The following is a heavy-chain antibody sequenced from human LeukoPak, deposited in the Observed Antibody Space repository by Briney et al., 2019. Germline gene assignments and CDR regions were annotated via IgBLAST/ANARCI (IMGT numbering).Heavy chain of an antibody. CDR2: IYHSGST. D-gene: IGHD2-2*01. J-gene: IGHJ4*02. CDR3: ARVPILTYCSGTSCRYYFDY. V-gene: IGHV4-4*02. CDR1: GGSISSSNW. Sequence: PSETLSLTCDVSGGSISSSNWWSWVRQPPGKGLEWIGDIYHSGSTNLNPSLMSRVTISVDKSKNQFSLKLNSVTAADTAMYYCARVPILTYCSGTSCRYYFDYWGQGTLVTVSS.